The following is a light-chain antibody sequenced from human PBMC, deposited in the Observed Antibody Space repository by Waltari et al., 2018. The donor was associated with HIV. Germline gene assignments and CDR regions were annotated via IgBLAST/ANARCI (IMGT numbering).Light chain of an antibody. CDR2: RDN. J-gene: IGLJ2*01. Sequence: QAGLTQPPSVSKGLRQTATLTCTGNSNNVGNQGAAWLQPHQGHPPTLLSYRDNKRPSGIADSFAATRARTTASLTITGVQPEDEADYFCATWDISLSAVVFGGGTTLTVL. CDR1: SNNVGNQG. CDR3: ATWDISLSAVV. V-gene: IGLV10-54*04.